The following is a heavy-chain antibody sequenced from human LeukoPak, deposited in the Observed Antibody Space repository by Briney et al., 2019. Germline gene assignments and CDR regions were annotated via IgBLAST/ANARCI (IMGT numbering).Heavy chain of an antibody. V-gene: IGHV1-2*02. CDR2: INPKSGGT. CDR1: GYTFTGYY. Sequence: GASVKVSCKASGYTFTGYYMHWVRQAPGQGLEWMGWINPKSGGTNYAQKLQGRVTMTTDTSTSTAYMELRSLRSDDTAVYYCARVFDFWSGADRFNWFDPWGQGTLVTVSS. CDR3: ARVFDFWSGADRFNWFDP. D-gene: IGHD3-3*01. J-gene: IGHJ5*02.